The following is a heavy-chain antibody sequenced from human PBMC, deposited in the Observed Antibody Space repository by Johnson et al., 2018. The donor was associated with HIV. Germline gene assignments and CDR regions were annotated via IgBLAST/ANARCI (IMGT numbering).Heavy chain of an antibody. V-gene: IGHV3-9*01. CDR3: ATDPQFLEWLLRGGTDAFHI. Sequence: VQLVESGGGLVQPGRSLRLSCAASGFTFDDYAMHWVRQAPGKGLEWVSGISWNSGSIGYVDSVKGRFTISRDNSKNTLYLQMHSLTPEDTALYYCATDPQFLEWLLRGGTDAFHIWGQGTMVTVSS. CDR1: GFTFDDYA. J-gene: IGHJ3*02. CDR2: ISWNSGSI. D-gene: IGHD3-3*01.